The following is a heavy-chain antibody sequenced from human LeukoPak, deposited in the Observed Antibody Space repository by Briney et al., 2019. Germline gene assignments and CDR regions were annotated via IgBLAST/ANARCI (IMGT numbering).Heavy chain of an antibody. CDR2: ISGSGGST. CDR3: ANLEGYYYDSSGYDPGY. V-gene: IGHV3-23*01. Sequence: GGSLRLSCAGSGFTFSSYAMSWVRQAPGKGLEWVSAISGSGGSTYYADSVKGRFTISRDNSKNTLYLQMNSLRAEDTAVYYCANLEGYYYDSSGYDPGYWGQGTLVTVSS. CDR1: GFTFSSYA. D-gene: IGHD3-22*01. J-gene: IGHJ4*02.